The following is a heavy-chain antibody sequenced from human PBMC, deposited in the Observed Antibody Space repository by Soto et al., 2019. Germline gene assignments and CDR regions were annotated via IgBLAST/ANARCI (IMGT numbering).Heavy chain of an antibody. CDR2: IYYSGST. V-gene: IGHV4-61*01. J-gene: IGHJ3*02. CDR1: GGSVSSGSYY. Sequence: SETLSLTCTVSGGSVSSGSYYWSWIRQPSGKGLEWIGYIYYSGSTNYNPSLKSRVTISVDTSKNQFSLKLSSVTAADTAVYYCARDEYGDSAFDIWGQGTMVTVSS. D-gene: IGHD4-17*01. CDR3: ARDEYGDSAFDI.